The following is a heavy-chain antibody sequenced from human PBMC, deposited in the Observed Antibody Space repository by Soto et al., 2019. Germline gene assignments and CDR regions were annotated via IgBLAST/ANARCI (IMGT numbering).Heavy chain of an antibody. CDR2: ITYSGST. J-gene: IGHJ6*02. CDR1: GGPLSSYSYY. V-gene: IGHV4-39*01. Sequence: SETLSLTCTVSGGPLSSYSYYWGWIRQPPGKGLEWIGSITYSGSTYYNPSLKSRVTISVDTSKNQFSLKVTSVTAADTAVYYCARPAVASFVGARMDVWGQGTTVTVSS. D-gene: IGHD2-21*01. CDR3: ARPAVASFVGARMDV.